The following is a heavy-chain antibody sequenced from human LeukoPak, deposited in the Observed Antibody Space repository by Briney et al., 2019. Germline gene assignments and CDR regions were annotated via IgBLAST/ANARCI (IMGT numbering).Heavy chain of an antibody. Sequence: SETLSLTCEVSGTILSSYYWSWIRQPAGKGLEWIGRIYISGSTDYNPSLKSRVIMSVDTSKNQLSLKLSSVTAADTAVYYCAREGDYGDSLRSYCYMDVWGKGTTVTVSS. D-gene: IGHD4-17*01. CDR2: IYISGST. J-gene: IGHJ6*03. CDR3: AREGDYGDSLRSYCYMDV. V-gene: IGHV4-4*07. CDR1: GTILSSYY.